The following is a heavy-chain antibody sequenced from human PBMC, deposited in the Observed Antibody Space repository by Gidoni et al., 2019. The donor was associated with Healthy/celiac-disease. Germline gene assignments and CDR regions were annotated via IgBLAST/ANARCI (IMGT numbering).Heavy chain of an antibody. Sequence: QVQLVESGGGVVQPGSSLRLSCAASGFTFSSYGMHWVRQAPGKGLEWVAVIWYDGSNKYYADSVKGRFTISRDNSKNTLYLQMNSLRAEDTAVYYCAREDTYWFDPWGQGTLVTVSS. V-gene: IGHV3-33*01. CDR1: GFTFSSYG. CDR2: IWYDGSNK. CDR3: AREDTYWFDP. J-gene: IGHJ5*02.